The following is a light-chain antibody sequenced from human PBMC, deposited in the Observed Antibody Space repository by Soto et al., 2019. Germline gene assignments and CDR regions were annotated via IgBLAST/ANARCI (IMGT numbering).Light chain of an antibody. V-gene: IGKV3-15*01. CDR3: QQYNKWPPVT. Sequence: EIVLTQSPGTLSVSPGERATLSCRDSQSVSSNLAWYQQKPGQAPRLLIYGASTRATGIPARFSGSGSGTEFTLTISSLQSEDFAVYYCQQYNKWPPVTFGQGTKVDI. CDR1: QSVSSN. CDR2: GAS. J-gene: IGKJ1*01.